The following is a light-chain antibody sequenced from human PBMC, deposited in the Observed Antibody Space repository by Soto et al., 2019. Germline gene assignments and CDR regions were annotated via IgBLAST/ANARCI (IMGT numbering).Light chain of an antibody. J-gene: IGLJ2*01. CDR3: SSYTSSSTLV. Sequence: QSALTQPASVSGSPGQSITISCTGTSSDVGGYKYVSWYQQHPGKVPKLMIYDVSNRHSGVSNRFSGSKSGNTASLTISGLQAEDEAHYYCSSYTSSSTLVFGGGTKLTVL. V-gene: IGLV2-14*01. CDR2: DVS. CDR1: SSDVGGYKY.